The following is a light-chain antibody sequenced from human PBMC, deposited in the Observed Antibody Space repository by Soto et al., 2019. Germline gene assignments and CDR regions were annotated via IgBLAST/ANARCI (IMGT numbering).Light chain of an antibody. CDR2: AVS. CDR1: QSINSY. CDR3: QQSYSAPLT. Sequence: DIQMTQSPSSLSASVGDRVTITCRASQSINSYLNWYQQKPGKAPRLLIHAVSSLQSGVPSRFSGSGSGTDFTLTISSLQPEDFAVYYCQQSYSAPLTFGGGTKVEIE. V-gene: IGKV1-39*01. J-gene: IGKJ4*01.